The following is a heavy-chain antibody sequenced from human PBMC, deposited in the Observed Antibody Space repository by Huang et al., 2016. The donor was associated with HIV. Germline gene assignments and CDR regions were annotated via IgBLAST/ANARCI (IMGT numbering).Heavy chain of an antibody. D-gene: IGHD2-21*01. CDR2: CAPEQGET. Sequence: QVQLVQSGAEVKKPGASVKVSCKVSGYTLTELSIHWVRQAPGKGLEWMGGCAPEQGETSYAQNFQGRVTMTEDTSTDTAYMELHSLRPEDTAVYYWAAGYDTYYDIWGQGTMVIASS. CDR1: GYTLTELS. J-gene: IGHJ3*02. CDR3: AAGYDTYYDI. V-gene: IGHV1-24*01.